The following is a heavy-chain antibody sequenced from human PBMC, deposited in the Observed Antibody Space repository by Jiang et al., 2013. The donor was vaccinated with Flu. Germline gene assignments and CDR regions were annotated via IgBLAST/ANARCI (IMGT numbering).Heavy chain of an antibody. CDR1: GFTFSNAW. Sequence: PGGSLRLSCAASGFTFSNAWMSWVRQAPGKGLEWVGRIKSKTDGGTTDYAAPAKGRFTISRDDSKNTLYLQMNSLKTEDTAVYYCTLQGYYYGMDVWGQGTTVTVSS. CDR2: IKSKTDGGTT. CDR3: TLQGYYYGMDV. V-gene: IGHV3-15*01. D-gene: IGHD4-11*01. J-gene: IGHJ6*02.